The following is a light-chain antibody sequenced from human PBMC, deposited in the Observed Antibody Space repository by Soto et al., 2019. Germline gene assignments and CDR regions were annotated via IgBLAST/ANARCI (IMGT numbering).Light chain of an antibody. CDR3: GSYTSSSTPYV. CDR1: SSDVGGYNY. CDR2: EVS. Sequence: QSVLTQPASVSGSPGQSITISCTGTSSDVGGYNYVSWYQQHPGKAPKLMIYEVSNRPSGVSNRFSGSKSGNTASLTISGLQAEDEADYYCGSYTSSSTPYVFATGTKVTVL. J-gene: IGLJ1*01. V-gene: IGLV2-14*01.